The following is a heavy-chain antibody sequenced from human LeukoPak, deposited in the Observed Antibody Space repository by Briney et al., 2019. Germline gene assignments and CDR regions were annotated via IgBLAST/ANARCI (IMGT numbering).Heavy chain of an antibody. CDR1: GFTFSSYV. Sequence: PGGSLRLSCAASGFTFSSYVMSWVRQAPGKGLEWVSAIRGSGDSTYYADSVKGRFTISRDNSVNTLYLQMNSLRADDTAVYYCAKDQSSSWLNWFDPWGQGTLVTVSS. CDR2: IRGSGDST. D-gene: IGHD6-13*01. CDR3: AKDQSSSWLNWFDP. J-gene: IGHJ5*02. V-gene: IGHV3-23*01.